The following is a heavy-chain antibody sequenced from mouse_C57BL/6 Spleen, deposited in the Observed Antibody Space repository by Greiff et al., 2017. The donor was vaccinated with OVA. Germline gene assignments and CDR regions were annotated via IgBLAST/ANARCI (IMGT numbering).Heavy chain of an antibody. CDR3: ARRYYSNLYAMDY. CDR1: GYTFTSYW. CDR2: IDPSDSYT. D-gene: IGHD2-5*01. Sequence: VQLQQPGAELVKPGASVKLSCKASGYTFTSYWMQWVKQRPGQGLEWIGEIDPSDSYTNYNQKFKGKATLTVDTSSSTAYMQLSSLTSEDSAVYYCARRYYSNLYAMDYWGQGTSVTVSS. J-gene: IGHJ4*01. V-gene: IGHV1-50*01.